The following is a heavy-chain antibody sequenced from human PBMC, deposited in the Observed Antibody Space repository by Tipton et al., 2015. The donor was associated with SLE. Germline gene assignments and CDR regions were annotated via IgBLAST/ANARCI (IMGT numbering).Heavy chain of an antibody. Sequence: QVQLVQSGAEVKKPGASVKVSCKASGYTFTSYGISWVRQAPGQGLEWMGWISANNGDTKYAQRFQGRVTMTTDTSTSTTYMALRSPRSDDTAIYYCARECSGTGCLDYWGQGTLVTVSS. CDR1: GYTFTSYG. D-gene: IGHD2-8*02. CDR3: ARECSGTGCLDY. CDR2: ISANNGDT. V-gene: IGHV1-18*01. J-gene: IGHJ4*02.